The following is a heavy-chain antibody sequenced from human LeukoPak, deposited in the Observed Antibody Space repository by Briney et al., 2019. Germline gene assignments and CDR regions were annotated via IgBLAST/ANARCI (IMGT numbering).Heavy chain of an antibody. CDR2: INGDGRNI. V-gene: IGHV3-74*01. J-gene: IGHJ6*02. D-gene: IGHD3-9*01. CDR1: GFTFSSYA. CDR3: TRDLMDYDVSTGLHHYYMDV. Sequence: GGSLRLSCAASGFTFSSYAMNWVRQAPGKGLVWVSRINGDGRNINYADSVRGRFTISRDNAKNTLYLQMNTLRVEDTAVYYCTRDLMDYDVSTGLHHYYMDVWGQGTTVTVSS.